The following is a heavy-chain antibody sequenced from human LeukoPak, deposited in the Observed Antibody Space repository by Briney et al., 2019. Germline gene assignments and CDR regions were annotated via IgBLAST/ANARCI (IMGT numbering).Heavy chain of an antibody. V-gene: IGHV4-31*03. CDR1: GGSISSGGYY. Sequence: SQTLSLTCTVSGGSISSGGYYWSWIRQHPGKGLEWIGYIYYSGGTDYNPSLKSRVTISVDTSKNQFSLKLRSVTAADTAVYYCARHVTISGPYDASDIWGQGTMVTVSP. CDR3: ARHVTISGPYDASDI. D-gene: IGHD5-24*01. J-gene: IGHJ3*02. CDR2: IYYSGGT.